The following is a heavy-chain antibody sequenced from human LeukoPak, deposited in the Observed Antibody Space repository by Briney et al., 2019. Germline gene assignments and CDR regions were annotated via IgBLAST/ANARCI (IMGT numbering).Heavy chain of an antibody. V-gene: IGHV3-48*03. CDR2: ISSSGSIK. J-gene: IGHJ6*02. CDR3: ARGGGSWSWV. CDR1: GFNFGHFE. D-gene: IGHD6-13*01. Sequence: GGSLRLSCAASGFNFGHFEVNWVRQAPGKGLEWVSYISSSGSIKHYADSVKGRFTISRDNAENSLYLEMNSLRAEETGVYYCARGGGSWSWVWGRGTTVTVS.